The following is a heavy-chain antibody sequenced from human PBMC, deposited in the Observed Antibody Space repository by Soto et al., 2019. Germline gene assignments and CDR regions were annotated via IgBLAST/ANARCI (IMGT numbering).Heavy chain of an antibody. J-gene: IGHJ4*02. V-gene: IGHV1-3*05. CDR3: ARAVAVPADFDY. CDR2: INPGNGNT. CDR1: GYTFTGYA. D-gene: IGHD6-19*01. Sequence: QVQLVQSGAEDKKPGASVKVSCKASGYTFTGYAMHWVRQAPGQRLEWMGWINPGNGNTKYSQKFQGRVNITRDTSASTAYMELSSLRSEDTSVYYCARAVAVPADFDYWRQGTLVTVSS.